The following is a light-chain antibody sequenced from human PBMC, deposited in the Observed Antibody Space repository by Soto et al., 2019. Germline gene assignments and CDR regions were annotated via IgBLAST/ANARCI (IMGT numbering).Light chain of an antibody. Sequence: EIVLTHSQGTLSLSPCERATLSRSAGQSVSSSYLAWNQQKPGQAPRLLIYGASSRATGIPDRFSGSVSGTGFTLTISRLEPEDFAVYYCQQYGSSPPWTFGQGTKVDIK. CDR2: GAS. J-gene: IGKJ1*01. CDR3: QQYGSSPPWT. V-gene: IGKV3-20*01. CDR1: QSVSSSY.